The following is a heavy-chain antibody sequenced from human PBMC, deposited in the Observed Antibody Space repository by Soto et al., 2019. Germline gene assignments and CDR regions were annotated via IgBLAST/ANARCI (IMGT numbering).Heavy chain of an antibody. J-gene: IGHJ4*02. Sequence: EVQLVESGGGLVKPGGSLRLSCAASGFTFTNYNMNWVRQAPGKGLEWVSFISSSSSDIYYADSVKGRFTISIDNAKNSLYLQMNSLRAEDTVIYYCARDNGRGSSTSYYFDYWGQGTLVTVSS. V-gene: IGHV3-21*01. D-gene: IGHD2-8*01. CDR3: ARDNGRGSSTSYYFDY. CDR1: GFTFTNYN. CDR2: ISSSSSDI.